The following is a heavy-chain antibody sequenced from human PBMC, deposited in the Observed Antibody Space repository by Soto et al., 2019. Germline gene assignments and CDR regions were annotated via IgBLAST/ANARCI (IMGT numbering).Heavy chain of an antibody. Sequence: SVKVSCKASGGTFSSYAISWVRQAPGQGLEWMGGIIPIFGTANYAQKFQGRVTITADKSTSTAYMELSSLRSEDTAVYYCARDRRQQLVSEYYYYYGMDVWGQGTTVTVSS. CDR1: GGTFSSYA. CDR2: IIPIFGTA. CDR3: ARDRRQQLVSEYYYYYGMDV. J-gene: IGHJ6*02. D-gene: IGHD6-13*01. V-gene: IGHV1-69*06.